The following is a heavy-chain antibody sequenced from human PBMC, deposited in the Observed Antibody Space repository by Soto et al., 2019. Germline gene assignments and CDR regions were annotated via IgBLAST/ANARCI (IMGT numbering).Heavy chain of an antibody. V-gene: IGHV1-18*04. J-gene: IGHJ5*02. Sequence: ASVKVSCKASGYPFTTYGISWVRQAPGRGLEWMGCISAYNGDTKDAQKFQDRVTMTTDAFTSTAYLELRSLTSDDTAVYYCARGSEEARPGWFDAVGQGTLVNVSS. CDR1: GYPFTTYG. D-gene: IGHD2-15*01. CDR2: ISAYNGDT. CDR3: ARGSEEARPGWFDA.